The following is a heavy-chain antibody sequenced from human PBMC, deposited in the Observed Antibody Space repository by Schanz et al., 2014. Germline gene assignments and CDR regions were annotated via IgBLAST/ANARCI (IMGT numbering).Heavy chain of an antibody. D-gene: IGHD5-12*01. J-gene: IGHJ6*02. CDR3: ARDLTVDTGYVVHYYYYGMDV. CDR1: GGTFNSYT. Sequence: QVQLVQSGAEVKKPGSSMKVSCKASGGTFNSYTINWVRQAPGQGLEWMGRIISILGIPNYAQKFQGRVTFTADKSTSTAYMELTSLRSEDTAVYFCARDLTVDTGYVVHYYYYGMDVWGQGTTVTVSS. V-gene: IGHV1-69*08. CDR2: IISILGIP.